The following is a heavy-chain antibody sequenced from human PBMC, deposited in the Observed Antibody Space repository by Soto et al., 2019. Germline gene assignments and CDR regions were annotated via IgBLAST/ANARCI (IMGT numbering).Heavy chain of an antibody. V-gene: IGHV4-59*01. Sequence: QVRLQESGPGLVKPSETLSLTCTVSGGSISRYYWSWIRQPPGKGLEWIGYLYNAGSTIYNPSLKSRVTISVDMSQNQFSLNLNYATAADTAVYYCARDLWGYCGTDCYPLDVWGQGTTVTVFS. CDR1: GGSISRYY. J-gene: IGHJ6*02. CDR2: LYNAGST. D-gene: IGHD2-21*02. CDR3: ARDLWGYCGTDCYPLDV.